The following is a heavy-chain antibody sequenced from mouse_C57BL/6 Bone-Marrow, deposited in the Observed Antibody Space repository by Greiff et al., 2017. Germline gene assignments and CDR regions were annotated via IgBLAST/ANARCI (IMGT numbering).Heavy chain of an antibody. J-gene: IGHJ4*01. V-gene: IGHV1-81*01. Sequence: QVQLKESGAELARPGASVKLSCKASGYTFTSYGISWVKQRTGQGLEWIGEIYPRSGNPYYNEKFKGKATLTADKSSSTAYMERRSLTSEDSAVYFCARCFYAMDYWGQGTSVTVSS. CDR2: IYPRSGNP. CDR3: ARCFYAMDY. CDR1: GYTFTSYG.